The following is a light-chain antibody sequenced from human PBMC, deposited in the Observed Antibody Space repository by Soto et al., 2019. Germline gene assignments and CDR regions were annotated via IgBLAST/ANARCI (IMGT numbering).Light chain of an antibody. CDR3: QKSNSAPHT. J-gene: IGKJ4*01. CDR2: AAS. V-gene: IGKV1-27*01. CDR1: QDISNY. Sequence: DIQMTQSPSSLSASVGDRVTITCRTSQDISNYLAWYQQKPGKVPKLLIYAASTLQSGVPSRFSGGGSGTDFSLTISSLPPEDVATYYCQKSNSAPHTFGGGTKVEIQ.